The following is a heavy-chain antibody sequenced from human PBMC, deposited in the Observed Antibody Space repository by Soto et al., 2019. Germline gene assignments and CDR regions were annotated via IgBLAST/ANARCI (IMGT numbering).Heavy chain of an antibody. Sequence: QVQLVQSGAEVKKPGSSVKVSCKASGGTFSSYAISWVRQAPGQGLEWMGGIIPIFGTANYAQKFQGRVTIAGDEATGTAFMELSSLRSEDTAVYYCASGEKGGPFDYWGQGTLVTVSS. CDR2: IIPIFGTA. D-gene: IGHD2-15*01. V-gene: IGHV1-69*12. CDR1: GGTFSSYA. CDR3: ASGEKGGPFDY. J-gene: IGHJ4*02.